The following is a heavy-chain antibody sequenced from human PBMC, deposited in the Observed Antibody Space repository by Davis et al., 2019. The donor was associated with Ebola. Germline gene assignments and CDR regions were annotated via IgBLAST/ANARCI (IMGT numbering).Heavy chain of an antibody. CDR3: AKKGLTTTDFDS. J-gene: IGHJ4*02. Sequence: GESLKISCAASGFTFRNYAMHWVRQAPGKGLEWVAVVSHSERERFYADSVKGRFTISRDNSKSTLFLEMNSLRAEDTAVYYCAKKGLTTTDFDSWGQGTLVTVSS. D-gene: IGHD1-1*01. CDR1: GFTFRNYA. V-gene: IGHV3-30*04. CDR2: VSHSERER.